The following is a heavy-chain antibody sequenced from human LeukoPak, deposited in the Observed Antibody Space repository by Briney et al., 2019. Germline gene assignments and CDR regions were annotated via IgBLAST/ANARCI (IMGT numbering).Heavy chain of an antibody. J-gene: IGHJ4*02. CDR2: IKQDGSEK. Sequence: GGSLRLSCAASGFTFSSYWMSWVRQAPVKGLGWVANIKQDGSEKYYVDSVKGRFTISRDNAKNSLYLQMNSLRAEDTAVYYCARDAISGLLPYWGQGTLVTVSS. D-gene: IGHD2-15*01. CDR1: GFTFSSYW. V-gene: IGHV3-7*03. CDR3: ARDAISGLLPY.